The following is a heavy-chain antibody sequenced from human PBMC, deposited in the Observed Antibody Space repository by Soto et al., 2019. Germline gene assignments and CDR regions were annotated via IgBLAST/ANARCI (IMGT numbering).Heavy chain of an antibody. Sequence: GGSLRLSCAASGFTFSSYCMHWVRQAPGKGLVWVSRIYTDGSTTSYADSVKGRFTISRDNAKNTLYLQMNSLRAEDTAVYFCARDLGNYYDSGSYRPYDDWGQGT. CDR1: GFTFSSYC. CDR3: ARDLGNYYDSGSYRPYDD. V-gene: IGHV3-74*01. CDR2: IYTDGSTT. J-gene: IGHJ4*02. D-gene: IGHD3-10*01.